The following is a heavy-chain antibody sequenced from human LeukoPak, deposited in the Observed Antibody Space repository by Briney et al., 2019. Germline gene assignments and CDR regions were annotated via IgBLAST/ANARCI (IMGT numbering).Heavy chain of an antibody. V-gene: IGHV4-59*12. CDR3: ARSGAIFTQGGLNWFDP. J-gene: IGHJ5*02. CDR1: GGSINSYY. D-gene: IGHD3-3*01. CDR2: LYNSGST. Sequence: SETLSLTCTVSGGSINSYYWSWIRQPPGKGMEWGWDLYNSGSTNYNPSLKSRVNISVDTSKNQSSLKLTSVTAADPAVYYCARSGAIFTQGGLNWFDPWGQGTLVTVSS.